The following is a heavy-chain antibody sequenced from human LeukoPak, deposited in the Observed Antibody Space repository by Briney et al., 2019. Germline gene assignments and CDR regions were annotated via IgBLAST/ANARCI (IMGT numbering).Heavy chain of an antibody. CDR3: AGLYASGTYYGY. CDR2: IYYSGST. D-gene: IGHD3-10*01. V-gene: IGHV4-39*01. Sequence: SETLSLTCTVSGDSISSSNYYWGWIRQPPGKGLEWIGNIYYSGSTYYNPSLKSRVTISVDTSKNQFSLKLSSVTAADTAVYYCAGLYASGTYYGYWGQGTLVTVSS. J-gene: IGHJ4*02. CDR1: GDSISSSNYY.